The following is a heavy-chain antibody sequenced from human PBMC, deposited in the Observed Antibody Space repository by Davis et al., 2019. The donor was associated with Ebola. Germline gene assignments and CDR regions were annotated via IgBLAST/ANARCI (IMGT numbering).Heavy chain of an antibody. CDR2: IFSNDEK. CDR1: GFSLTIARMG. D-gene: IGHD5-24*01. Sequence: SGPTLAKPTATLTLTCTVSGFSLTIARMGVSWIRQTPGKAPEWLAHIFSNDEKPYRPSLKSRLTISKDTSKSRVVLTMTNIDPVDTATYYCARAITKWSGYNFDYWGQGTLVTVSS. V-gene: IGHV2-26*01. CDR3: ARAITKWSGYNFDY. J-gene: IGHJ4*02.